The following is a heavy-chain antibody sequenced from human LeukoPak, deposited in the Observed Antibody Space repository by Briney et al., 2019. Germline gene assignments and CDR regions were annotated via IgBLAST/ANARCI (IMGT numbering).Heavy chain of an antibody. Sequence: GGSLRLSCAASGFTFNNYNMNWVRQAPGKGLEWVSYISSGSSTIYYADPVKGRLTISRDNSKNTVSLQMNSLGAEDTAMYYCARRDSSGYHYFDYWGQGTLVTVSS. J-gene: IGHJ4*02. CDR1: GFTFNNYN. CDR2: ISSGSSTI. V-gene: IGHV3-48*01. CDR3: ARRDSSGYHYFDY. D-gene: IGHD3-22*01.